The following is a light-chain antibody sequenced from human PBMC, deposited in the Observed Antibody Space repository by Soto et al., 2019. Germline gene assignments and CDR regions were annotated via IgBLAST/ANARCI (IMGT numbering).Light chain of an antibody. CDR3: CSFAGSSTVV. CDR2: EVT. Sequence: QSALTQPASVSGSPGQSITISCTGSSSDVGYYNLVSWYQQHPTAAPKLLLFEVTKRPSGVSDRFSGSKSGNTASLTISGLQAEDESDYYCCSFAGSSTVVFGGGTKLTVL. V-gene: IGLV2-23*02. J-gene: IGLJ2*01. CDR1: SSDVGYYNL.